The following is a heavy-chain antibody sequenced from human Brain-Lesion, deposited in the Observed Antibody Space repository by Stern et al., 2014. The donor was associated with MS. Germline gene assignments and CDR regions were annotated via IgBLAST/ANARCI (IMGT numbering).Heavy chain of an antibody. Sequence: VQLVESGPGLVTPSETLSLTCTVAGGSVSSTSYAWAWIRQPPGKGLEWIGTIYYSGNTYYSPSLKSRLTISLDTSKNPFSLQLRSVTAADTAVYYCAGEEDIRYCSGGSCTGNWFDPWGQGTLVTVSS. CDR3: AGEEDIRYCSGGSCTGNWFDP. CDR2: IYYSGNT. V-gene: IGHV4-39*01. CDR1: GGSVSSTSYA. J-gene: IGHJ5*02. D-gene: IGHD2-15*01.